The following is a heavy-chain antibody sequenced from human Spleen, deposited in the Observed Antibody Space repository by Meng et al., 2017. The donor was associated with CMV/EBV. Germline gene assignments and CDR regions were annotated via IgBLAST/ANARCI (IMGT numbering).Heavy chain of an antibody. D-gene: IGHD2-2*01. CDR3: ARVSRYQLLYHWFDS. J-gene: IGHJ5*01. V-gene: IGHV3-30-3*01. CDR1: GFNFSDHA. Sequence: SGFNFSDHALHWVRQAPGKGLEWVAALSYDGGYGYYADSVKGRFTISRDNSKNTLFLQMNSLRAEDTAVYYCARVSRYQLLYHWFDSWGQGTLVTVSS. CDR2: LSYDGGYG.